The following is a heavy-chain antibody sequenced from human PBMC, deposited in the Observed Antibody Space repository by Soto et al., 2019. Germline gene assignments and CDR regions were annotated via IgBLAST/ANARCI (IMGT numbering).Heavy chain of an antibody. CDR2: IYSSGNT. D-gene: IGHD3-3*01. Sequence: LSLTCSVSGGTISGYYWTWIRQPAGKGLEWIGRIYSSGNTKYNPSLQSRVTMSLDTSNNQFSLRLTSVTAADTAVYYCARGQRFSDWFDPWGQGXLVTVSS. CDR1: GGTISGYY. V-gene: IGHV4-4*07. J-gene: IGHJ5*02. CDR3: ARGQRFSDWFDP.